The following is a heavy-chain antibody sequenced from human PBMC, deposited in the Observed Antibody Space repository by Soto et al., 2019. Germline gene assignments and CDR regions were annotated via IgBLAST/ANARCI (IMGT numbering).Heavy chain of an antibody. CDR1: GGSFSGYY. V-gene: IGHV4-34*01. CDR3: ARDRGSSSRSLSCYGFFF. CDR2: ISHSGST. J-gene: IGHJ4*02. Sequence: SETLSHPCAVYGGSFSGYYWSWISQHPGKGLEWIGEISHSGSTNYNPSLKSRVTISVDTSKNQFSLKLSSVTAADTAVYYFARDRGSSSRSLSCYGFFFWGEGTLVTVSS. D-gene: IGHD5-12*01.